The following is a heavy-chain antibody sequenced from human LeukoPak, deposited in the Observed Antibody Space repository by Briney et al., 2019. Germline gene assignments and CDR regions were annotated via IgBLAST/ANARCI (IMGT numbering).Heavy chain of an antibody. CDR1: GYTFTGCY. D-gene: IGHD1-1*01. J-gene: IGHJ4*02. V-gene: IGHV1-2*06. CDR2: INPNSGGT. CDR3: ARDLPTVSSGTGDY. Sequence: GASVKVSCKASGYTFTGCYMHWVRQAPGQGLEWMGRINPNSGGTNYAQKFQGRVTITRNTSISTAYMELSSLRSEDTAVYYCARDLPTVSSGTGDYWGQGTLVTVSS.